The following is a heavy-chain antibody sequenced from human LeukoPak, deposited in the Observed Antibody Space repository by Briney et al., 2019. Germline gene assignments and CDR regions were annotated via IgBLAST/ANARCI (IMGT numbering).Heavy chain of an antibody. CDR3: WGGRETAHEY. V-gene: IGHV1-46*01. CDR2: INPTGGST. J-gene: IGHJ4*02. D-gene: IGHD5-24*01. Sequence: ASVQVSCKASGYTFTGYYMHWVRQAPGQGVEWMGIINPTGGSTIYAQKFQGRLTITRGTSTSTVYIVLSSRRTEDTAVYYYWGGRETAHEYWGQGTLVTVSS. CDR1: GYTFTGYY.